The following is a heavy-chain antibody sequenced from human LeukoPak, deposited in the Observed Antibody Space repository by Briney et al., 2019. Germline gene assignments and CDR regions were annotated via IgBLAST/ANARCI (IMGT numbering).Heavy chain of an antibody. CDR3: AELGITMIGGV. CDR2: ISSSGSTI. V-gene: IGHV3-48*03. D-gene: IGHD3-10*02. Sequence: GGSLRLSCAASGFTFSSYEMNWVRHAPGKGLEGVSYISSSGSTIYYADSVKGRFTISRDNAKNSLYLQMTSLRAEETAVYYCAELGITMIGGVWGKGTTVTISS. CDR1: GFTFSSYE. J-gene: IGHJ6*04.